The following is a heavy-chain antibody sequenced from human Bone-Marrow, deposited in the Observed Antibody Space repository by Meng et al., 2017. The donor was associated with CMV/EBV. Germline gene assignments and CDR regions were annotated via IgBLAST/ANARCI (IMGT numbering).Heavy chain of an antibody. Sequence: SVTLSLTCAVSGGSISSSSYYWGWIRQPPGKGLEWIGSIYYSGSTYYNPSLKSRVTISVDTSKNQFSLKLSSVTAADTAVYYCARHGYDFWSGYYSYWGQGTLVTVSS. V-gene: IGHV4-39*01. J-gene: IGHJ4*02. CDR1: GGSISSSSYY. CDR2: IYYSGST. CDR3: ARHGYDFWSGYYSY. D-gene: IGHD3-3*01.